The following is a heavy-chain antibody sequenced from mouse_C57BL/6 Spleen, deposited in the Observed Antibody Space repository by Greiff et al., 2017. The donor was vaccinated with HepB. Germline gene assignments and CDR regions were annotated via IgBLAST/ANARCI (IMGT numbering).Heavy chain of an antibody. CDR2: ISAGGSYT. J-gene: IGHJ3*01. CDR3: ARDLEPVYYSNYLAWFAY. Sequence: EVMLVESGGGLVKPGGSLKLSCAASGFTFSSYAMSWVRQTPEKRLEWVATISAGGSYTYYPDNVKGRFTISRDNAKNNLYLQMSHLKSEDTAMYYCARDLEPVYYSNYLAWFAYWGQGTLVTVSA. CDR1: GFTFSSYA. V-gene: IGHV5-4*01. D-gene: IGHD2-5*01.